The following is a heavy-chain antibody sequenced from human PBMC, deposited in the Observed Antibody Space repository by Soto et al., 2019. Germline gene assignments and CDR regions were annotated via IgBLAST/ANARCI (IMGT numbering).Heavy chain of an antibody. J-gene: IGHJ6*02. Sequence: ASVKVSCKDSGYTFTGYYMHWVRQAPGQGLGCIGWINPNSGGTNYAKKFQGRVTMTRDTSISTAYMELSRLRSDDTAVYYCARAEDSRYEYGGYYDYYGMDVWGQGTTVTVSS. D-gene: IGHD5-12*01. CDR2: INPNSGGT. CDR1: GYTFTGYY. V-gene: IGHV1-2*02. CDR3: ARAEDSRYEYGGYYDYYGMDV.